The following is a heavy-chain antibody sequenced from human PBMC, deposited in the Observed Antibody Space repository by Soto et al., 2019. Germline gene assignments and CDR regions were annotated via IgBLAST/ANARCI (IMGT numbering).Heavy chain of an antibody. J-gene: IGHJ5*02. Sequence: QVQLVESGGGVVQPGRSLRLSCAASGFTFSSYGMHWVRQAPGKGLEWVAVISYDGSNKYYADSVKGRFTISRDNSKNTLYLQMNSLRAEDTAVYYCATTGRDIWFGELFDNWFDPWGQGTLVTVSS. V-gene: IGHV3-30*03. CDR3: ATTGRDIWFGELFDNWFDP. D-gene: IGHD3-10*01. CDR2: ISYDGSNK. CDR1: GFTFSSYG.